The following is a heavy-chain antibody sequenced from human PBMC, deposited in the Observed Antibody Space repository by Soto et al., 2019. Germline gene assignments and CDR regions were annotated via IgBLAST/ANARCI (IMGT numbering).Heavy chain of an antibody. J-gene: IGHJ4*02. CDR1: GGIFSSNT. CDR3: ASKAGCCGDCYAVDS. CDR2: IILLFGTA. V-gene: IGHV1-69*06. D-gene: IGHD2-21*02. Sequence: QVYLVQSGAEVKKPGSSVKISCKASGGIFSSNTINWVRQAAGQGLEWMGGIILLFGTANYAEKFQGRVSITAEKSTKTEDMECTGLWSEDTAVYYCASKAGCCGDCYAVDSCGQGNLVTVSS.